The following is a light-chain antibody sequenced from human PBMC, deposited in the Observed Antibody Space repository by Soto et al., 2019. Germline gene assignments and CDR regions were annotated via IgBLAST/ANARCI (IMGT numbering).Light chain of an antibody. V-gene: IGLV1-44*01. CDR3: AGWDAGLDAWM. CDR2: CSN. J-gene: IGLJ3*02. Sequence: QSVLTQSPSASGTPGQRVTMSCSGSRSNIGSNYVSWYQQLPGTVPKLLIYCSNERPLGVPARFSGCKYGGSASLPISRLQYADEADYYCAGWDAGLDAWMFGGGTKVTVL. CDR1: RSNIGSNY.